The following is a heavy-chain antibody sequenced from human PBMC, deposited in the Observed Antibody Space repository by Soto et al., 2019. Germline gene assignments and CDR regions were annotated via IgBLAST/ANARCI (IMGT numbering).Heavy chain of an antibody. J-gene: IGHJ3*02. V-gene: IGHV4-4*07. CDR1: GGSISSYY. Sequence: QVQLQESGPGLVKPSETLSLTCTVSGGSISSYYWSWIRQPAGKGLEWIGRIYTSGSTNYNPSLKSRVTMSVDTSKNQFSLKLRSVTAADTAVYYCARDTQYNWNDSDAFDIWGQGTMVTVSS. D-gene: IGHD1-20*01. CDR3: ARDTQYNWNDSDAFDI. CDR2: IYTSGST.